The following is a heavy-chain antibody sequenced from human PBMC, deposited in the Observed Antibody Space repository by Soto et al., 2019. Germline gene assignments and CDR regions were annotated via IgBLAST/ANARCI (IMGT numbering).Heavy chain of an antibody. V-gene: IGHV1-3*05. J-gene: IGHJ3*02. CDR3: ARDRGYYVWGSYRYGDAFDI. D-gene: IGHD3-16*02. Sequence: QVQLVQSGAEEKKPGASVKVSCKASGYTFTSYAMHWVRQAPGQRLEWMGWINAGNGNTKYSQKFQGRVTITRDTSASTAYMEVGSLRSEDTAVYYCARDRGYYVWGSYRYGDAFDIWGQGTMVTVSS. CDR1: GYTFTSYA. CDR2: INAGNGNT.